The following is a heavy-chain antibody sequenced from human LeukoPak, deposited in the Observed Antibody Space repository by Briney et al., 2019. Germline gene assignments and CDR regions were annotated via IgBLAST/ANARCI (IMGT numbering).Heavy chain of an antibody. Sequence: GESLKISCKGSGYTFTNFWINWVRQMPGKGLEWMGRIDPSDSHTNYSPSFQGHVTISSDKSISTAYLQWSSLKASDTAMYYCARLQYCSSTSCYGSAFDIWGQGTMVTVSS. CDR2: IDPSDSHT. CDR1: GYTFTNFW. D-gene: IGHD2-2*01. CDR3: ARLQYCSSTSCYGSAFDI. V-gene: IGHV5-10-1*01. J-gene: IGHJ3*02.